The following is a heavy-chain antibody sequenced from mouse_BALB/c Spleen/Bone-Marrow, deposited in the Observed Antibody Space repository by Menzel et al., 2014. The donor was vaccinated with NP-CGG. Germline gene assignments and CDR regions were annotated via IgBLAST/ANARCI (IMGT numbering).Heavy chain of an antibody. Sequence: EVKVEESGPELVKPGASVKISCKASGYSFTGYFMNWVMQSQGKSLEWIGRINPYNGDTFYNQKFKGKATLTVDKSSSTAHMELRSLASEDSAVYYCAREGYYYGSSYGNAMDYWGQGTSVTVSS. D-gene: IGHD1-1*01. CDR1: GYSFTGYF. CDR3: AREGYYYGSSYGNAMDY. J-gene: IGHJ4*01. CDR2: INPYNGDT. V-gene: IGHV1-20*02.